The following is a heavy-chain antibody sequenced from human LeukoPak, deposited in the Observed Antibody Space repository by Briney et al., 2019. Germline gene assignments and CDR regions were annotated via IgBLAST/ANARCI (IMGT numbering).Heavy chain of an antibody. CDR1: GYTFTSYH. CDR2: MNPYSGDR. V-gene: IGHV1-8*03. D-gene: IGHD2-21*01. CDR3: ARTTSLIASGYDY. Sequence: GASVKVSCKTSGYTFTSYHINWVRQATGQGLEWMGWMNPYSGDRGYAQKFQGRVSITSDTSISTAYMELSSLRSEDTAVYFCARTTSLIASGYDYWGQGTLVTVSS. J-gene: IGHJ4*02.